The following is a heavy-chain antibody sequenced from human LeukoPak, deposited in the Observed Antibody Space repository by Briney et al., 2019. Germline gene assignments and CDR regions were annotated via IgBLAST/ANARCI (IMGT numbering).Heavy chain of an antibody. CDR3: ARRDYYYYYYYMDV. Sequence: ASVKVSCKASGYTFTSYGISWVRQAPGQGLEWMGWISAYNGNTNYAQKLQGRVTMTTDTSTSTAYMELRSLRSDDTAVYYCARRDYYYYYYYMDVWGKGTTVTVSS. J-gene: IGHJ6*03. CDR1: GYTFTSYG. CDR2: ISAYNGNT. D-gene: IGHD3-16*01. V-gene: IGHV1-18*01.